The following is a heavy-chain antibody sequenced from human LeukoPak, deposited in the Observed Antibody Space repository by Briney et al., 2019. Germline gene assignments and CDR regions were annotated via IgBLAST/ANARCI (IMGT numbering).Heavy chain of an antibody. Sequence: GASVKLSCKVSGYTLTELSMHWVRQAPGKGLEWMGGFDPEDGETIYAQKFQGRVTMTEDTSTDTAYMELSSLRSEDTAVYYCARDGGPAMTDYYYYYMGVWGKGTTVTVSS. CDR1: GYTLTELS. CDR3: ARDGGPAMTDYYYYYMGV. CDR2: FDPEDGET. D-gene: IGHD5-18*01. V-gene: IGHV1-24*01. J-gene: IGHJ6*03.